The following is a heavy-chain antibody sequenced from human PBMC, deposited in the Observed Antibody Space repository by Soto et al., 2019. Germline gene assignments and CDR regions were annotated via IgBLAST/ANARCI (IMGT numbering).Heavy chain of an antibody. V-gene: IGHV4-31*03. CDR1: GGSISSGGYF. D-gene: IGHD6-25*01. CDR2: INYSGST. J-gene: IGHJ5*02. CDR3: AMYLNTADWFDP. Sequence: SETLSLTCSVSGGSISSGGYFWSWIRQHPGKGLEWIGYINYSGSTYYNPSLKSRLTISVDTSKNQFSLQLSSVTAADTALYYCAMYLNTADWFDPWGQGTLVTVS.